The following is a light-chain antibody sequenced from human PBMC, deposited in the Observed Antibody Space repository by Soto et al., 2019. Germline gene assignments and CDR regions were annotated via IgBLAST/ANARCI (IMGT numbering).Light chain of an antibody. CDR3: SSYTSGSTHV. J-gene: IGLJ1*01. Sequence: QSVLTQPASVSGSPGQSITISCTGTSSDVGGYNFVSWYQQHPGKVPKLMIFDVNSRPSGVSDRFSGSKSGNTASLTISGLQAEDEGDYYCSSYTSGSTHVFGSGTKLTVL. V-gene: IGLV2-14*03. CDR2: DVN. CDR1: SSDVGGYNF.